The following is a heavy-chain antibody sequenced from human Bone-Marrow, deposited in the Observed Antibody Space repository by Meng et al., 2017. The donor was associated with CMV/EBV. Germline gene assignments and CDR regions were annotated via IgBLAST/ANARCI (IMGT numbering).Heavy chain of an antibody. J-gene: IGHJ4*02. CDR2: IIPIFDTG. D-gene: IGHD3-22*01. V-gene: IGHV1-69*05. CDR3: ASGYYDSSGYYGSFDY. CDR1: GGTFTSYT. Sequence: SVKVSCKASGGTFTSYTINWVRQAPGQGLEWMGGIIPIFDTGNYAQKFQGRVTITTDESTSTAYMELSSLRSEDTAVYYCASGYYDSSGYYGSFDYWGQGTLVTVSS.